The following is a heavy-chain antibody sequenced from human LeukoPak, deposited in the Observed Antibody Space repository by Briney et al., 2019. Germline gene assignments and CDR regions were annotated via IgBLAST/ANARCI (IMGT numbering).Heavy chain of an antibody. J-gene: IGHJ3*02. Sequence: PSETLSLTCAVSGGSISSSTYFWGWIRQPPGKGLEWIGTIYYGGSIYYNPSLKSRVTLSVDSSKNQFSLKLSSVTAADTAVYYCARDTETYAFDIWGQGTMVTVSS. CDR3: ARDTETYAFDI. D-gene: IGHD2-8*02. V-gene: IGHV4-39*07. CDR2: IYYGGSI. CDR1: GGSISSSTYF.